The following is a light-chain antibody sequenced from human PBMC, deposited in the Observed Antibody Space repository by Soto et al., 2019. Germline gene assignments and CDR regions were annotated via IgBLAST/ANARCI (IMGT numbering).Light chain of an antibody. CDR2: EVT. CDR3: SSYTSGSTLVV. V-gene: IGLV2-14*01. CDR1: SSDVSAYNY. Sequence: QSALTQPASVSGSPGQSITISCTGSSSDVSAYNYVSWYQQHPGKAPRLMIYEVTNRPSGVSNRFSGSKSGNTASLTISGLRAEDEADYYCSSYTSGSTLVVFGGGTKLTV. J-gene: IGLJ2*01.